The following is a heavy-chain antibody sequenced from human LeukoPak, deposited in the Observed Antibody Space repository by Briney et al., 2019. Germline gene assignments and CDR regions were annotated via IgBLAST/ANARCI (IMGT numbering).Heavy chain of an antibody. CDR1: GFTFSTYW. J-gene: IGHJ4*02. Sequence: QPGGSLILSCAASGFTFSTYWMHWVRQAPGKGLVWVSRINSDGSSTTYADSVKGRFTISRDNAKNTLFLQMNSLRAEDMAVYYCARDRLAVMDYWGQGTLVTVSS. CDR3: ARDRLAVMDY. V-gene: IGHV3-74*01. D-gene: IGHD3-9*01. CDR2: INSDGSST.